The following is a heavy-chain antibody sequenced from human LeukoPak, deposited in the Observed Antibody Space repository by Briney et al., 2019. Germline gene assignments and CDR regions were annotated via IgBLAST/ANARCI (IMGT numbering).Heavy chain of an antibody. CDR2: IESKTDGGTT. CDR1: GFTFSNAW. V-gene: IGHV3-15*04. D-gene: IGHD3-22*01. CDR3: TTDRYYYDSSTDF. Sequence: GGSLRLSCAASGFTFSNAWMSWVRQAPGKGLEWVGRIESKTDGGTTDYAAPVKGRFTISRDDSKNTLYLQMNSLKSEDTAVYYCTTDRYYYDSSTDFWGQGTLVTVSS. J-gene: IGHJ4*02.